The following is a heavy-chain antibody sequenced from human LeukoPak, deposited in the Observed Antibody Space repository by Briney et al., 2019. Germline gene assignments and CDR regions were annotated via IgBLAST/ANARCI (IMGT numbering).Heavy chain of an antibody. D-gene: IGHD1-1*01. CDR3: ARSSTGNYPYYFDY. Sequence: ASVKVSCKASGGTFTRYGISWVRQAPEQGLEWMGWISAYNGNTKYSQKFQGRVTITRDTSASTAYMELSSLRSEDTAVYYCARSSTGNYPYYFDYWGQGTLVTVSS. CDR1: GGTFTRYG. CDR2: ISAYNGNT. J-gene: IGHJ4*02. V-gene: IGHV1-18*01.